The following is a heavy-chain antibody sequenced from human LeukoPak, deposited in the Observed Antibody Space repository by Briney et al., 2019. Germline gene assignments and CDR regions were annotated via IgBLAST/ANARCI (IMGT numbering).Heavy chain of an antibody. V-gene: IGHV4-59*01. D-gene: IGHD1-26*01. J-gene: IGHJ5*02. CDR2: IYYSGST. CDR1: GGSISSYH. CDR3: ARDLRWELIPWFDP. Sequence: PSETLSLTCTVSGGSISSYHWSWIRQPPGKGLEWIGYIYYSGSTNYNPSLKSRVTISVDTSKNQFSLKLSSVTAADTAVYYCARDLRWELIPWFDPWGQGTLVTVSS.